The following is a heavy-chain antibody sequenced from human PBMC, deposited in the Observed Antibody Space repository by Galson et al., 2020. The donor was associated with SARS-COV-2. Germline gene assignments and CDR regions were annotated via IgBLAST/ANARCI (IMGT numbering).Heavy chain of an antibody. CDR1: GFTFSSYS. CDR2: ISSSSSYI. D-gene: IGHD6-13*01. CDR3: ARVREGSSSWYWDYYFDY. Sequence: GESLKISCAASGFTFSSYSMNWVRQAPGKGLEWVSSISSSSSYIYYADSVKGRFTISRDNAKNSLYLQMNSLRAEDTAVYYCARVREGSSSWYWDYYFDYWGQGTLVTVSS. V-gene: IGHV3-21*01. J-gene: IGHJ4*02.